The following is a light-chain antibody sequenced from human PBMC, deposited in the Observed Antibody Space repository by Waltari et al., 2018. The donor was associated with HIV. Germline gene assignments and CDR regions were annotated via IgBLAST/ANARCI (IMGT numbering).Light chain of an antibody. CDR2: DDS. Sequence: SYVLTQPPSVSVAPGQPARISCGGNNIETKSVHWYHQKPGQAPVLVVYDDSDRPSGIPERFSVSNSGNTATLTISRVEAGDEADYYCQVWDSSSDHWVFGGGTKLTVL. V-gene: IGLV3-21*02. CDR1: NIETKS. CDR3: QVWDSSSDHWV. J-gene: IGLJ3*02.